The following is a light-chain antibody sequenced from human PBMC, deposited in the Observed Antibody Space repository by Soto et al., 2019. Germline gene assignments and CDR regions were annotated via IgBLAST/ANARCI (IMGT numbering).Light chain of an antibody. CDR1: QSISSW. CDR3: QQYSSYWT. Sequence: DIKMSLSPSTLSASVGDRVTITCRASQSISSWLAWYQQKPGKAPKFLIYDASNLESGVPSRFSGSGSGTEFTLTISSLQPDDFATYYCQQYSSYWTFGQGTKVDVK. J-gene: IGKJ1*01. CDR2: DAS. V-gene: IGKV1-5*01.